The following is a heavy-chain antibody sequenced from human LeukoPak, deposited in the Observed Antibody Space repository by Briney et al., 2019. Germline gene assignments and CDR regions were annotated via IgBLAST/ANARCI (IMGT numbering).Heavy chain of an antibody. CDR1: GYTFNNYA. V-gene: IGHV3-74*01. CDR2: INSDGSST. J-gene: IGHJ4*02. D-gene: IGHD2-15*01. Sequence: GGSLRLSCAASGYTFNNYAMHWVRQAPGKGLVWVSRINSDGSSTSYADSVKGRFTISRDNAKNTLYLQMNSLRAEDTAVYYCASTLDCSGGSCYFDYWGQGTLVTVSS. CDR3: ASTLDCSGGSCYFDY.